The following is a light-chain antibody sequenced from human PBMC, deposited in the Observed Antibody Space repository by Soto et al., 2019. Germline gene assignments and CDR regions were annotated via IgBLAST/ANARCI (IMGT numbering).Light chain of an antibody. CDR3: QQYNGYWT. J-gene: IGKJ1*01. V-gene: IGKV1-5*03. CDR1: QSISAS. Sequence: DIQMTQSPSTLSASVGDRVTITCRASQSISASLAWYQQKPGKAPKLLIYEAYNSKSGVPARFSGSGSGTESTLTISRLQPDDFASYYCQQYNGYWTFGQGTKVEI. CDR2: EAY.